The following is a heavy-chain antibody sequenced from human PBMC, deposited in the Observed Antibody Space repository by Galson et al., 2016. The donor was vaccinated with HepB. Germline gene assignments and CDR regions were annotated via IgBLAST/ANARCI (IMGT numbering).Heavy chain of an antibody. V-gene: IGHV3-30*09. CDR2: ISYDGSKK. D-gene: IGHD3-10*01. CDR1: AFTFSSHA. Sequence: SLRLSCAASAFTFSSHAMHWVRPAPGKGLEWVAYISYDGSKKAYTDSVKGRFAISRDNAKNTLYLQMNSLRAEDMGVYYCARGSYYYIKHGMDVWGQGILVTVSS. CDR3: ARGSYYYIKHGMDV. J-gene: IGHJ1*01.